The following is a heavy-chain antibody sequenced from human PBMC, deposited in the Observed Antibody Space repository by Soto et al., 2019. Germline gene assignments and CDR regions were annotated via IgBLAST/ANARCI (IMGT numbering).Heavy chain of an antibody. CDR3: ASRDPGTSVDY. D-gene: IGHD1-7*01. V-gene: IGHV4-39*01. J-gene: IGHJ4*02. CDR2: VYSNGNT. CDR1: GDSITNNNYH. Sequence: SETLSLTCTVSGDSITNNNYHWGWTRQPPGKGLEWIGTVYSNGNTYYNPSLKSRLAISVDTSKNQFSLKVTSLTAADTAVYYCASRDPGTSVDYWGQGTLVTVSS.